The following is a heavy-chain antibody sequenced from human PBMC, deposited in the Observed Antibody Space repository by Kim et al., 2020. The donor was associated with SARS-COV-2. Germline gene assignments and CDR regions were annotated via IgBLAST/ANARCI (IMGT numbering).Heavy chain of an antibody. CDR3: ARDSSWCSSTSCPDGNDY. V-gene: IGHV1-18*01. CDR1: GYTFTSYG. CDR2: ISAYNGNT. J-gene: IGHJ4*02. D-gene: IGHD2-2*01. Sequence: ASVKVSCKASGYTFTSYGISWVRQAPGQGLEWMGWISAYNGNTNYAQKLQGRVTMTTDTSTSTAYMELRSLRSDDTAVYYCARDSSWCSSTSCPDGNDYWGQGTLVTVSS.